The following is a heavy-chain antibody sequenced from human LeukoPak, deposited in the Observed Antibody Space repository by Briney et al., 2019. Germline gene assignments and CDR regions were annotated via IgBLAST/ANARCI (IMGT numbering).Heavy chain of an antibody. D-gene: IGHD5-12*01. Sequence: GGSLRLSCAASGFTFSSYSMNWVRQAPGKGLEWVSYISSSSSTIYYADSVKGRFTISRDNAKNSLYLQMNSLRAEDTAVYYCARGRGGSGYDFTGYWGQGTLVTVSS. CDR2: ISSSSSTI. J-gene: IGHJ4*02. CDR3: ARGRGGSGYDFTGY. V-gene: IGHV3-48*01. CDR1: GFTFSSYS.